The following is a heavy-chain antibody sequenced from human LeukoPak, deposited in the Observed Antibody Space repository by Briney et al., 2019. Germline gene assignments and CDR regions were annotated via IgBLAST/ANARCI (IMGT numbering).Heavy chain of an antibody. CDR2: IWYDGSNK. V-gene: IGHV3-33*06. D-gene: IGHD2-15*01. CDR3: AKQLGYCSDGSCYFPY. J-gene: IGHJ4*02. CDR1: GFTFSSYG. Sequence: GKSLRLSCAASGFTFSSYGMHWVRQAPGKGLEWVAVIWYDGSNKYYADSVKGRFTISRDNSKNTLYLQMNSLRAEDTAVYYCAKQLGYCSDGSCYFPYWGQGTLVTVSS.